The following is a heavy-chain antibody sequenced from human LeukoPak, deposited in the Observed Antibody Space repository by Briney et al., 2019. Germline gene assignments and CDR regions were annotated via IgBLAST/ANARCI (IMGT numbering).Heavy chain of an antibody. CDR2: INHSGST. J-gene: IGHJ5*02. Sequence: PSETLSLTCAVYGGSFSGYYWSWIRQAPGKGLEWVGEINHSGSTNYNPSLKSRVTISVDTSKNQFSLKLSSVTAADTAVYYCARGRNRLGYCSSTSCYGPPNWFDPWGQGTLVTVSS. CDR1: GGSFSGYY. CDR3: ARGRNRLGYCSSTSCYGPPNWFDP. V-gene: IGHV4-34*01. D-gene: IGHD2-2*01.